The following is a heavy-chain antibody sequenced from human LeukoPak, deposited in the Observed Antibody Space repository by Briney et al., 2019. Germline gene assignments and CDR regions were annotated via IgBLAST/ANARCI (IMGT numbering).Heavy chain of an antibody. J-gene: IGHJ2*01. D-gene: IGHD2/OR15-2a*01. CDR1: GGSITTSSYY. CDR3: ARAFRARYFDL. Sequence: SETLSLTCTVSGGSITTSSYYWGWIRQPPGKGLKWIGIIYSGSTYYNPSLKGRVTISVDTSKNQFSLKLSSVTAADTAVYYCARAFRARYFDLWGRGTLVTVSS. V-gene: IGHV4-39*01. CDR2: IYSGST.